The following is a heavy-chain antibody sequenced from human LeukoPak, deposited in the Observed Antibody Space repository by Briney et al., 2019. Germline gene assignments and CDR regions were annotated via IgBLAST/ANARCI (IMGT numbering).Heavy chain of an antibody. Sequence: SETLSLTCAVYGGSFSGYYWSWIRQPPGKGLEWIGEINHSGSTNYNPSLKSRVTISVDTSKNQFSLKLSSVTAADTAVYYCARGPNALQWIQLWRSNYYGMDVWGKGTTVTVSS. CDR2: INHSGST. D-gene: IGHD5-18*01. J-gene: IGHJ6*04. CDR1: GGSFSGYY. V-gene: IGHV4-34*01. CDR3: ARGPNALQWIQLWRSNYYGMDV.